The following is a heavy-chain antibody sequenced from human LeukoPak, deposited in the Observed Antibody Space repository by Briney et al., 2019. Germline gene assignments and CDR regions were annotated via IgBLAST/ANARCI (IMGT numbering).Heavy chain of an antibody. V-gene: IGHV1-46*01. CDR1: GYTFTSYY. CDR3: AREGGTALFDD. D-gene: IGHD1-7*01. CDR2: INPSGGST. J-gene: IGHJ4*02. Sequence: ASVKVSCKASGYTFTSYYMHWVRQAPGQGLEWMGIINPSGGSTSYAQKFQGRVTMTRDTSTSTVYMDLSSLRSEDTAVYYCAREGGTALFDDWGQGTLVTVSS.